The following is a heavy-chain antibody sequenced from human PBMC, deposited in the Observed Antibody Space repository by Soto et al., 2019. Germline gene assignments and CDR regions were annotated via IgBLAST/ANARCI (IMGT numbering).Heavy chain of an antibody. J-gene: IGHJ6*02. CDR2: IYPDDSDT. Sequence: GESLKISCEGSGYTFSTSWLAWGRQMPGKGLEWMGIIYPDDSDTRYSPSLTGQATLSADKSIRTDYLQWRSLKASDTAMYYCARQRGKILSRQGPYGMDVWGQGTTVTVSS. CDR1: GYTFSTSW. CDR3: ARQRGKILSRQGPYGMDV. V-gene: IGHV5-51*01. D-gene: IGHD2-15*01.